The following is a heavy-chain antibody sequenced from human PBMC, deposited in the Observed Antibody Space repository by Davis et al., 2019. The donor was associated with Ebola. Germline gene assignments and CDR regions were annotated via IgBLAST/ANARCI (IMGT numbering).Heavy chain of an antibody. D-gene: IGHD6-13*01. CDR1: GFTFSSYD. J-gene: IGHJ5*02. Sequence: PGGSLRLSCAASGFTFSSYDMHWVRQATGKGLEWVSAIGTAGDTYYPGSVKGRFTISRENAKNSLYLQMNSLRAGDTAVYYCARGLGYSSSWYPWFDPWGQGTLVTVSS. V-gene: IGHV3-13*01. CDR3: ARGLGYSSSWYPWFDP. CDR2: IGTAGDT.